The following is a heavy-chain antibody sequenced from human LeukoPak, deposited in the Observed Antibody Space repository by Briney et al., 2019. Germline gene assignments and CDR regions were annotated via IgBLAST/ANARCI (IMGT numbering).Heavy chain of an antibody. V-gene: IGHV3-21*01. Sequence: PRGSLRLSCAASGFTFSSYSMNWVRQAPGKGLEWVSSISSSSSYIYYADSVKDRFTISRDNAKNSLYLQMNSLRAEDTAVYYCARDYTMVRYYFDYWGQGTLVTVSS. CDR1: GFTFSSYS. J-gene: IGHJ4*02. CDR2: ISSSSSYI. D-gene: IGHD3-10*01. CDR3: ARDYTMVRYYFDY.